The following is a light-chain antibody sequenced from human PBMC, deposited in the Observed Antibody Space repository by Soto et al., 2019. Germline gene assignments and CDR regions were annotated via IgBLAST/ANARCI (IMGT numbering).Light chain of an antibody. CDR1: QSVLYSSTNKNY. CDR2: WAS. CDR3: QQYYTTPWT. Sequence: IVMTQSPDSLAVSLGERATINYKSSQSVLYSSTNKNYLAWYQQKPGQPPKLLIYWASTRESGVPDRFSGSGSGTDFTLTISSLQAEDVAVYYCQQYYTTPWTFGQGTKVEIK. V-gene: IGKV4-1*01. J-gene: IGKJ1*01.